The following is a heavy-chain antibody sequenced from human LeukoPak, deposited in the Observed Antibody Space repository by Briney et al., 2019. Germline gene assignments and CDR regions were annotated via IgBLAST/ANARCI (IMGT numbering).Heavy chain of an antibody. CDR3: AGRREGVSYSSGWYFDY. D-gene: IGHD6-19*01. V-gene: IGHV3-30*03. J-gene: IGHJ4*02. CDR2: ISCDGSNK. Sequence: GRSLRLSCAASGFTFSSYGMHWVRQAPGKGLEWVAVISCDGSNKYYADSVKGRFTISRDNSKNTLYLRMNSLRAEDTAVYYCAGRREGVSYSSGWYFDYWGQGTLVTVSS. CDR1: GFTFSSYG.